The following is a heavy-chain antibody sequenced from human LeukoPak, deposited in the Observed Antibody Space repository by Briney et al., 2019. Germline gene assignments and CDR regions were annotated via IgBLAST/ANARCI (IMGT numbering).Heavy chain of an antibody. CDR2: IKSDGSST. V-gene: IGHV3-74*01. CDR3: AKDLGLAWYFCLDV. Sequence: GGSLRLSCAASGFTLRSHWMRWVRQAPGKGLVWVSRIKSDGSSTSYADSVEGRFTISRDNAKHTLYLQMNSLRAEDTAVYYCAKDLGLAWYFCLDVWGQGTTVTVSS. D-gene: IGHD3-3*01. J-gene: IGHJ6*02. CDR1: GFTLRSHW.